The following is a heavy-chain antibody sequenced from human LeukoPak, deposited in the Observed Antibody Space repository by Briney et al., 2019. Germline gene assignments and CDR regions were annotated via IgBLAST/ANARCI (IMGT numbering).Heavy chain of an antibody. V-gene: IGHV3-7*03. D-gene: IGHD3-10*01. CDR2: IKEDGSEK. Sequence: PGGSLRLSCAASGFIFSGAWMSWVRQAPGKGLESVANIKEDGSEKHYVDSVNGRFTISRDNAKNMLYLQMNSLRAEDTAVYFCAKPGETTWFEYFHHWGQGTLVTVSS. J-gene: IGHJ1*01. CDR1: GFIFSGAW. CDR3: AKPGETTWFEYFHH.